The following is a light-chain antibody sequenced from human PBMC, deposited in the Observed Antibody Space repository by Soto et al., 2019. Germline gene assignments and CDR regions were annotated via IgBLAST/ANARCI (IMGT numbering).Light chain of an antibody. CDR2: QVT. V-gene: IGLV2-14*01. Sequence: QSVLTQPPSASGTPGQRVTISCSGTSSDLAIYNYVSWYQQQPGKAPKLMIYQVTNRPSGVSNRFSGSRSGNTASLTISGLQAEDEADYYCSSYTDSSNYVFGTGTKVTVL. CDR3: SSYTDSSNYV. J-gene: IGLJ1*01. CDR1: SSDLAIYNY.